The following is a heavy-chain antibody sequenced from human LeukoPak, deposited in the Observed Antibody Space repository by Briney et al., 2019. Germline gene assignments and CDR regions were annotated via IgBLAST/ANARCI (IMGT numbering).Heavy chain of an antibody. CDR2: IIPNFGTA. D-gene: IGHD6-19*01. J-gene: IGHJ4*02. CDR1: GGTFSSYA. Sequence: SVKVSCKASGGTFSSYAISWVRQAPGQGLEWMGGIIPNFGTANYAQKFQGRVTITADESTSTAYMELSSLRSEDTAVYYCAREAGYSSGWYVYWGQGTLVTVSS. V-gene: IGHV1-69*13. CDR3: AREAGYSSGWYVY.